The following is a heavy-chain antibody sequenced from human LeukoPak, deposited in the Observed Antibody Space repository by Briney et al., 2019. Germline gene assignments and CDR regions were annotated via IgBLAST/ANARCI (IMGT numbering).Heavy chain of an antibody. J-gene: IGHJ4*02. V-gene: IGHV3-11*01. Sequence: GGSLRLSCAASGFTFSDYYMSWIRQAPGKGLEWVSYISSSGSTIYYVDSVKGRFTISRDNAKNSLYLQMNSLRAEDTAVYYCARENIAAAGVFDYWGQGTLVTVSS. D-gene: IGHD6-13*01. CDR3: ARENIAAAGVFDY. CDR2: ISSSGSTI. CDR1: GFTFSDYY.